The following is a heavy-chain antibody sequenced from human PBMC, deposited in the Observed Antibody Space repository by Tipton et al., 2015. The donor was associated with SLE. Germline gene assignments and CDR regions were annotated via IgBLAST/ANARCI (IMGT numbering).Heavy chain of an antibody. V-gene: IGHV4-38-2*02. J-gene: IGHJ6*03. Sequence: TLSLTCTVSGYSISSGYYWGWIRQPPGKGLEWIGSIYHSGSTYSNQSLKSRVTISVDTSKNQFSLRLSSVTAADTAVYYCARGSFMDVWGKGTTVTVSS. CDR3: ARGSFMDV. CDR1: GYSISSGYY. CDR2: IYHSGST.